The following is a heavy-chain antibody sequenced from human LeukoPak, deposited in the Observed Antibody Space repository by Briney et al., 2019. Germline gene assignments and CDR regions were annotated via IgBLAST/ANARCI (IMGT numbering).Heavy chain of an antibody. J-gene: IGHJ4*02. CDR3: ARQTPYCSSASCPFDY. CDR1: GYSFTNYW. D-gene: IGHD2-2*01. Sequence: GESLKISCQGSGYSFTNYWIGWVRQMPGKGLEWMGIIYPGDSDTRYSPSFQGQVTISADKSISTAYLQWSSLKASDTAMYYCARQTPYCSSASCPFDYWGQGTLVIVSS. V-gene: IGHV5-51*01. CDR2: IYPGDSDT.